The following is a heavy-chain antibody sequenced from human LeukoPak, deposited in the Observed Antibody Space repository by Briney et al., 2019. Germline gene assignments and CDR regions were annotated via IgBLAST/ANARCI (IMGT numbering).Heavy chain of an antibody. D-gene: IGHD6-13*01. J-gene: IGHJ4*02. Sequence: PGGSLRLSCAASGFTFSSYAMSWIRQPPGKGLEWIGYIYYSGSTNYNPSLKSRVTISVDTSKNQFSLKLSSVTAADTAVYYCARVLSAVGTIDYWGQGTLVTVSS. V-gene: IGHV4-59*01. CDR2: IYYSGST. CDR3: ARVLSAVGTIDY. CDR1: GFTFSSYA.